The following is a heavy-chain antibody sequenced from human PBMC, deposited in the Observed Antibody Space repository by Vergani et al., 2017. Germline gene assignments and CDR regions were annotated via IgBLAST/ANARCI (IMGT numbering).Heavy chain of an antibody. J-gene: IGHJ4*02. CDR2: ISYDGSNK. CDR1: GFTFSSYG. D-gene: IGHD2-15*01. Sequence: QVQLVESGGGVVQPGRSLRLSCAASGFTFSSYGMHWVRLAPGKGLEWVAVISYDGSNKYYADSVKCRFTISRDNSKNTLYLQMNSLRAEDTAVYYCARDPCSGGSCYPYFDYWGQGTLVTVSS. CDR3: ARDPCSGGSCYPYFDY. V-gene: IGHV3-30*03.